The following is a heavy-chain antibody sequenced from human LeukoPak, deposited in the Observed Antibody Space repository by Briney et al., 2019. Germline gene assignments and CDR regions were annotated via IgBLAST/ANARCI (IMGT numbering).Heavy chain of an antibody. V-gene: IGHV3-20*04. D-gene: IGHD1-26*01. CDR3: ARAKLGGSYRHYFDY. CDR2: INWNGGST. CDR1: GGTFVDYG. J-gene: IGHJ4*02. Sequence: VWFLRLSCTASGGTFVDYGRSWVRQAPGKGLEWVSGINWNGGSTGYADSVKGRFTISRDNAKNSLYLQMNSLRAEDTALYYCARAKLGGSYRHYFDYWGQGTLVTVSS.